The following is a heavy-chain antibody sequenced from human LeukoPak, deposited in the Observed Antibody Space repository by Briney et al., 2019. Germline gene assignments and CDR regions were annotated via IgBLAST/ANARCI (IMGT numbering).Heavy chain of an antibody. D-gene: IGHD4-17*01. CDR3: ATGGRYGEEDWFDP. J-gene: IGHJ5*02. CDR1: GYSISSGYY. Sequence: SSETLSLTCAVSGYSISSGYYWGWIRQPPGKGLEWIGRIYTSGSTNYNPSLKSRVTMSVDTSKNQFSLKLSSVTAADTAVYYCATGGRYGEEDWFDPWGQGTLVTVSS. CDR2: IYTSGST. V-gene: IGHV4-38-2*01.